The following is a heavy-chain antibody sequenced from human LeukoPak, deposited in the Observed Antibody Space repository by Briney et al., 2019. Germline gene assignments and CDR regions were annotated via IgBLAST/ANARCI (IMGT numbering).Heavy chain of an antibody. Sequence: SETLSLTCAVSGGSISSGSYYWSWIRQPAGKGLEWIGRIYTSGSTNYNPSLKSRVTISVDTSKNQFSLKLSSVTAADTAVYYCARDWEDYYGSGNWFDPWGQGTLVTVSS. J-gene: IGHJ5*02. CDR2: IYTSGST. V-gene: IGHV4-61*02. CDR3: ARDWEDYYGSGNWFDP. D-gene: IGHD3-10*01. CDR1: GGSISSGSYY.